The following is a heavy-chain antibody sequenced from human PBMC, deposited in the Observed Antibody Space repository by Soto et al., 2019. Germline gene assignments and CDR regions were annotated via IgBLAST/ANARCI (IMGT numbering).Heavy chain of an antibody. Sequence: QVQLVQSGGEVKKPGASVKVSCKTSGYMFSEYGISWVRQAPGQGLEWVGRISAYNGNSRYAQEIQDRVTLTTDTATGTAYMELRSLKSDDTAIYYCARAPLYDRSGLPFYSDFWGQGPLVSVSS. V-gene: IGHV1-18*01. CDR3: ARAPLYDRSGLPFYSDF. CDR2: ISAYNGNS. D-gene: IGHD3-22*01. J-gene: IGHJ4*02. CDR1: GYMFSEYG.